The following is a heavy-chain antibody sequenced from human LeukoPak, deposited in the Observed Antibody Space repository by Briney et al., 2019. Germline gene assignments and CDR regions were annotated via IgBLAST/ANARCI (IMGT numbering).Heavy chain of an antibody. J-gene: IGHJ3*02. D-gene: IGHD3-10*01. CDR3: ARNFGELSPAFDI. Sequence: SETLSLTCTVSGGSISSYYWSWIRQPPGKGLEWIGYIYYSGSTNYNPSLKSRVTISVDTSKNQFSLKLSSVTAADTAVYYCARNFGELSPAFDIWGQGTMVTVSS. CDR2: IYYSGST. CDR1: GGSISSYY. V-gene: IGHV4-59*12.